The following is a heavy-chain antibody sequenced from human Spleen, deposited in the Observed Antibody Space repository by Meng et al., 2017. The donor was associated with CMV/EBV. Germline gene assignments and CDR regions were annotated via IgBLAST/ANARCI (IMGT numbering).Heavy chain of an antibody. Sequence: LSLTCAASGFTFSSYSMNWVRQAPGKGLEWVSSISSSSSYIYYADSVKGRFTISRDNAKNSLYLQMNSLRAEDTAVYYCARCYDFWSGPGWIYYYYGMDVWGQGTTVTVSS. V-gene: IGHV3-21*01. D-gene: IGHD3-3*01. J-gene: IGHJ6*02. CDR3: ARCYDFWSGPGWIYYYYGMDV. CDR2: ISSSSSYI. CDR1: GFTFSSYS.